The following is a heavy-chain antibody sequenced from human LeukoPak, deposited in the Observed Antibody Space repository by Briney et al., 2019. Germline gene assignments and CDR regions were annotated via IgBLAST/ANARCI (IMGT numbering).Heavy chain of an antibody. V-gene: IGHV1-2*02. CDR3: APSGNYCSGGSCYSEPDAFDI. CDR2: INPNSGGT. D-gene: IGHD2-15*01. Sequence: ASVKVSCKASGYTFTGYYMHWVRQAPGQGLEWMGWINPNSGGTNYAQKFQGRVTMTRDTSISTAYMELSRLRSDDTAVYYCAPSGNYCSGGSCYSEPDAFDIWGQGTMVTVSS. J-gene: IGHJ3*02. CDR1: GYTFTGYY.